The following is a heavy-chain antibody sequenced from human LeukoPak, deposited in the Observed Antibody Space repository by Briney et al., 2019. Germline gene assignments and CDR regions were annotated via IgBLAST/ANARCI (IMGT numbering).Heavy chain of an antibody. CDR2: ISGSGVST. V-gene: IGHV3-23*01. CDR3: ARVKLRYCSSTSCYADRYYYYYMDV. D-gene: IGHD2-2*01. CDR1: GFTFSSYG. Sequence: GGSLRLSCAASGFTFSSYGMSWVRQAPGKGLEWASGISGSGVSTYYADSVKGRFTISRDNAKNSLYLQMNSLRAEDTAVYYCARVKLRYCSSTSCYADRYYYYYMDVWGKGTTVTVSS. J-gene: IGHJ6*03.